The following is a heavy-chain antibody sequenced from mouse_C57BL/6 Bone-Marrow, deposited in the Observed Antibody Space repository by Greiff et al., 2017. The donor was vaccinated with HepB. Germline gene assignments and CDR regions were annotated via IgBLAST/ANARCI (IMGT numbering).Heavy chain of an antibody. J-gene: IGHJ3*01. Sequence: DVKLVESGGGLVKPGGSLKLSCAASGFTFSDYGMHWVRQAPEKGLEWVAYISSGSSTIYYADTVKGRFTISRDNAKNTLFLQMTSLRSEDTAMYYCARGQLRHSSFAYWGQGTLVTVSA. V-gene: IGHV5-17*01. CDR1: GFTFSDYG. CDR3: ARGQLRHSSFAY. CDR2: ISSGSSTI. D-gene: IGHD3-2*02.